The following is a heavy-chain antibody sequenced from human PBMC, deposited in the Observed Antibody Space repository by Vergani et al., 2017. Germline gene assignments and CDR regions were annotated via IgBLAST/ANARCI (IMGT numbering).Heavy chain of an antibody. CDR2: IDPSDSYT. V-gene: IGHV5-10-1*03. CDR1: GYSFTSYW. CDR3: ARHMGDNTRHDAFDI. D-gene: IGHD1-26*01. J-gene: IGHJ3*02. Sequence: EVQLVQSGAEVKKPGESLRISCKGSGYSFTSYWISWVRQMPGKGLEWMGRIDPSDSYTNYSPSFQGHVTISADKSISTAYLQWSSLKASDTAMYYCARHMGDNTRHDAFDIWGQGTMVTVSS.